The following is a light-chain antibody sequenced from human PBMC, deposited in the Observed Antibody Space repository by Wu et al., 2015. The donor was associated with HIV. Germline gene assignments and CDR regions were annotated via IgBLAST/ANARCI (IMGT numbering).Light chain of an antibody. CDR3: QQYNAWPPWT. CDR1: QSVSNN. V-gene: IGKV3-15*01. Sequence: IVMTQSPVTLSVSPGERATLSCRASQSVSNNLAWYQQKPGRAPRLLIYGASTRATGIPVRFTGSGSETEFTLTITSLQSEDFAVYYCQQYNAWPPWTFGQGTKVEIK. J-gene: IGKJ1*01. CDR2: GAS.